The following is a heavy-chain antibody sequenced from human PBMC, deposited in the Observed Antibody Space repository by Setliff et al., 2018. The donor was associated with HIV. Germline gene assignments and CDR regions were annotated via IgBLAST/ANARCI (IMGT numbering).Heavy chain of an antibody. J-gene: IGHJ6*03. D-gene: IGHD6-13*01. Sequence: PSETLSLTCSVSGDSISSGSYYWSWIRLPAGKGPEWIGQIHTTGSTNYNPSLKSRVTISMDTSKNQFSLKVNSVTAADTAVYYCARGARLLAGYSDRWDYYYMAVWGKGTTVTVSS. CDR3: ARGARLLAGYSDRWDYYYMAV. CDR1: GDSISSGSYY. CDR2: IHTTGST. V-gene: IGHV4-61*09.